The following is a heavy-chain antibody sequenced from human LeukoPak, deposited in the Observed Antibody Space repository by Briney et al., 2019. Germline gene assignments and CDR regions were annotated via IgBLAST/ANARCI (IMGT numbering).Heavy chain of an antibody. V-gene: IGHV3-23*01. CDR3: ARGSGSYRTFDY. CDR2: ISGSGAKT. CDR1: GFTFSTYA. D-gene: IGHD1-26*01. Sequence: GGSLRLSCAASGFTFSTYAMSWVRQAPGKGLEWVSAISGSGAKTYYADSVKGRFTISRDNAKNSLYLQMNSLRAEDTAVYYCARGSGSYRTFDYWGQGTLVTVSS. J-gene: IGHJ4*02.